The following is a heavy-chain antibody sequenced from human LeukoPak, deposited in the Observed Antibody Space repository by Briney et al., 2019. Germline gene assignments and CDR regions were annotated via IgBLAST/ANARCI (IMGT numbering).Heavy chain of an antibody. CDR2: IYTSGTT. CDR3: GVGGYYNVYYMRVGGKGPGDRIP. CDR1: GGSISSGVYY. J-gene: IGHJ5*02. V-gene: IGHV4-61*02. D-gene: IGHD3-22*01. Sequence: SGTLSLTCTVSGGSISSGVYYWSWIRQPAGKGLEWNSRIYTSGTTNYSPFLKSLVTSPIDTNKNQFSLKLSSVTAADTAVYYCGVGGYYNVYYMRVGGKGPGDRIPWG.